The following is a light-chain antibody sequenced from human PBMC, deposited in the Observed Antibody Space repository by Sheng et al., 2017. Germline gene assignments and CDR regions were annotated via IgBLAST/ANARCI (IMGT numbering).Light chain of an antibody. V-gene: IGKV1-39*01. CDR1: QSISTY. Sequence: DIQMTQSPSSLSASVGDRVTITCRASQSISTYLNWYQQKPGAAPKLLIYAASRLQSGVPSRFRGSGSGTDFTLTISSLQPEDFATYYCQQSYSYPRTFGQGTKVEIK. CDR3: QQSYSYPRT. CDR2: AAS. J-gene: IGKJ1*01.